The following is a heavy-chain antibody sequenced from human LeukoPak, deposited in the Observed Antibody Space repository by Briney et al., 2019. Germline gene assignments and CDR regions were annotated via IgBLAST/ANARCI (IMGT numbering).Heavy chain of an antibody. CDR3: ARDRGIAAAGDY. J-gene: IGHJ4*02. CDR2: INPNSGGT. V-gene: IGHV1-2*02. CDR1: GCTFTGYY. D-gene: IGHD6-13*01. Sequence: ASVKVSCKASGCTFTGYYMHWVRQAPGQGLEWMGWINPNSGGTNYAQKFQGRVTMTRDTSISTAYMELSRLRSDDTAVYYCARDRGIAAAGDYWGQGTLVTVSS.